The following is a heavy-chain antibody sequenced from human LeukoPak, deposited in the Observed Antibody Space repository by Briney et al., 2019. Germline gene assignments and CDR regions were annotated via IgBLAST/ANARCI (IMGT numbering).Heavy chain of an antibody. Sequence: ASVKVSCKASGYTFTSYGISWVRQAPGQGLEWMGWISTYNGNTHYAQKLQGRVNMTTDTSTSTAYMELRSLRSDDTAVYYCARSSLAVAGSVFDYWGQGTLVTVSS. D-gene: IGHD6-19*01. V-gene: IGHV1-18*01. CDR1: GYTFTSYG. CDR3: ARSSLAVAGSVFDY. CDR2: ISTYNGNT. J-gene: IGHJ4*02.